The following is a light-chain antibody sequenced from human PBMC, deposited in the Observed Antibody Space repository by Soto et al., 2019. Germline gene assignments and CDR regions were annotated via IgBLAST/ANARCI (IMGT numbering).Light chain of an antibody. Sequence: DIQLTQSPSSLSASVGDRVTITCRASQSITTYLNWFQQKPGEAPKLLIYDASSLQSGVPSRFSGSGSGTDFTLAISSLQPEDFATYYCQQSYMTPITFGQGTRLEI. CDR1: QSITTY. CDR3: QQSYMTPIT. J-gene: IGKJ5*01. CDR2: DAS. V-gene: IGKV1-39*01.